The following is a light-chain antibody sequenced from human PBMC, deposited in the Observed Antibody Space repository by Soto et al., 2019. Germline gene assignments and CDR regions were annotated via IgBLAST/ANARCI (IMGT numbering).Light chain of an antibody. V-gene: IGKV1-5*03. CDR1: QNINSW. CDR2: KAS. J-gene: IGKJ5*01. CDR3: QQDEIYPIT. Sequence: DIQMTQSPSTLSASAGDRVTITCRASQNINSWLAWYQQKSGKAPKLLIYKASSLESGVPSRFSGSGSGTEFTLTISSLQPDDFAAYYCQQDEIYPITFGQGTRLEIK.